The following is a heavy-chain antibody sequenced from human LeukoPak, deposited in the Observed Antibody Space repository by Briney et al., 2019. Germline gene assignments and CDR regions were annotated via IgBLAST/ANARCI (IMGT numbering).Heavy chain of an antibody. V-gene: IGHV4-34*01. CDR1: GGSFSGYY. Sequence: SETLSLTCAVYGGSFSGYYWSWIRQPPGKGLEWIGEINHSGSTNYNPSLKSRVTTSVDTSKNQFSLKLSSVTAADTAVYYCARLQQQLAKDYWGQGTLVTVSS. CDR2: INHSGST. CDR3: ARLQQQLAKDY. D-gene: IGHD6-13*01. J-gene: IGHJ4*02.